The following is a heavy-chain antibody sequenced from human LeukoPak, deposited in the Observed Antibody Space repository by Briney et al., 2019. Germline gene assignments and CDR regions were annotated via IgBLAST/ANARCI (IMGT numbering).Heavy chain of an antibody. CDR3: AGSFHTVVTPYFDY. CDR1: GFTVSSNY. Sequence: GGSLRLSCAASGFTVSSNYMSWVRQAPGKGLEWVSVIYSGGSTYYADSVKGRFTISRDNSKNTLYLQTNSLRAEDTAVYYCAGSFHTVVTPYFDYWGQGTLVTVSS. D-gene: IGHD4-23*01. J-gene: IGHJ4*02. CDR2: IYSGGST. V-gene: IGHV3-53*01.